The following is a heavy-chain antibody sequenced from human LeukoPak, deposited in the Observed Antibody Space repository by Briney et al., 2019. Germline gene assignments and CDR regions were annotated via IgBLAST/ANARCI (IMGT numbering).Heavy chain of an antibody. Sequence: SETLSLTCTVSGYSISSGYYWGWIRQPPGKGLEWIGSIYHSGSTYYSPSLKSRVTISVDTSKNQFSLKLSSVTAADTAVYYCASRLWGGWFDPWGQGTLVTVSS. CDR1: GYSISSGYY. CDR2: IYHSGST. V-gene: IGHV4-38-2*02. D-gene: IGHD4/OR15-4a*01. J-gene: IGHJ5*02. CDR3: ASRLWGGWFDP.